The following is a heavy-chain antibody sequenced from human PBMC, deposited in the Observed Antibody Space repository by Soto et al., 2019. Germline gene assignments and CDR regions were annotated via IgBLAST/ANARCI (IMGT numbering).Heavy chain of an antibody. V-gene: IGHV3-30*18. D-gene: IGHD6-13*01. CDR2: ISYDGSNK. Sequence: QVQLLESGGGVVQPGRSLRLSCAASGFTFSSYGMHWVRQAPGKGLEWVAVISYDGSNKYYADSVKGRFTISRDNSKNTLYLQMNSLRAEDTAVYYCAKEGSRWAPPLYYFDYWGQGTLVTVSS. J-gene: IGHJ4*02. CDR1: GFTFSSYG. CDR3: AKEGSRWAPPLYYFDY.